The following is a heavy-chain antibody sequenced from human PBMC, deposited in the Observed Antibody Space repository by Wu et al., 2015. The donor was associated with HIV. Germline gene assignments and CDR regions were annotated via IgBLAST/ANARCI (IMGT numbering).Heavy chain of an antibody. CDR1: GYTFTNYY. D-gene: IGHD3-16*01. CDR3: ARELILQKKIAFGLDY. Sequence: QVQLVQSGTEVKKPGTSVKISCKASGYTFTNYYTHWIRQAPGQGLEWMGWIDPNTGDINYAQSFQGRVTMTRDTSIGTAYMELRGLRSDDTALYYCARELILQKKIAFGLDYWGQGTLVTVSS. CDR2: IDPNTGDI. V-gene: IGHV1-2*02. J-gene: IGHJ4*02.